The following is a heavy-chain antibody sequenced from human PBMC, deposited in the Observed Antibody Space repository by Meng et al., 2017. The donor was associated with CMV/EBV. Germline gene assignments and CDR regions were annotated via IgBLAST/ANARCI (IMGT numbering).Heavy chain of an antibody. Sequence: TVSGDSISSGGYYWSWIRQHPGKGLEWIGNSHYSGSVYYNPSLKSRLTISVDTSKNQLSLKLSSVTAADTAVYYCARGVGYGDQFDYWGQGTLVTVSS. CDR2: SHYSGSV. D-gene: IGHD4-17*01. J-gene: IGHJ4*02. V-gene: IGHV4-31*03. CDR3: ARGVGYGDQFDY. CDR1: GDSISSGGYY.